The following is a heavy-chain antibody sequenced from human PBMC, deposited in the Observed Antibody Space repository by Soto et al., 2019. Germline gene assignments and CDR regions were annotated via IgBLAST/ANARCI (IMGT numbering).Heavy chain of an antibody. V-gene: IGHV3-30*03. CDR2: ISYDGSNK. Sequence: VQLVESGGGVVQPGRSLRLSCAAYGFTFSSYGMHWVRQAPGKGLEWVAVISYDGSNKYYADSVKGRFTISRDNSKNTLYLQMNSLRAEDTAVYYCARAYCSSTSCYCDYWGQGTLVTVSS. D-gene: IGHD2-2*01. J-gene: IGHJ4*02. CDR3: ARAYCSSTSCYCDY. CDR1: GFTFSSYG.